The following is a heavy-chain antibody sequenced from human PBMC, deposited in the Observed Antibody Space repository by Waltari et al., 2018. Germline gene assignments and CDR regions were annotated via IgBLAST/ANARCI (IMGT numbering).Heavy chain of an antibody. V-gene: IGHV4-39*07. CDR2: IYYSGST. CDR3: AKSKQWLDIRHDAFDI. Sequence: QLQLQESGPGLVKPSETLSLTCTVSGGSISSSSYYLGWIRHPPGKGLEWIGSIYYSGSTYYNPSLKSRVTISVDTSKNQFSLKLSSVTAADTAVYYCAKSKQWLDIRHDAFDIWGQGTMVTVSS. D-gene: IGHD6-19*01. CDR1: GGSISSSSYY. J-gene: IGHJ3*02.